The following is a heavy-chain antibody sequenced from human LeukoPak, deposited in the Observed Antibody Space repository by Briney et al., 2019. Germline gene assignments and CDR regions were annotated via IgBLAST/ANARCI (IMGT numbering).Heavy chain of an antibody. CDR3: ARLGETVGTIRNWYFDL. Sequence: SETLSLTCAVSGYSISSGYYCCWIRQPPEKGLEWVGSIYHSGNSYYNPSLKSRVTISVDTSKNQFSLNLSSVTAADTAVYYCARLGETVGTIRNWYFDLWGRGTLVAVSS. CDR1: GYSISSGYY. V-gene: IGHV4-38-2*01. D-gene: IGHD5-12*01. CDR2: IYHSGNS. J-gene: IGHJ2*01.